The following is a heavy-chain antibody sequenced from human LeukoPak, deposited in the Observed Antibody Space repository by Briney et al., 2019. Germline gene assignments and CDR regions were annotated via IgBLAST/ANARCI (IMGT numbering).Heavy chain of an antibody. CDR1: GFTFSSYG. D-gene: IGHD4-17*01. Sequence: PGGSLRLSCAASGFTFSSYGMHWVRQAPGKGLEWVAVISYDGSNKYYADSVKGRFTISRDNSKNTLYLQMNSLRAEDTAVYYCARDWGSTVTTLGYYYYYYMDVWGKGTTVTVSS. J-gene: IGHJ6*03. V-gene: IGHV3-30*03. CDR2: ISYDGSNK. CDR3: ARDWGSTVTTLGYYYYYYMDV.